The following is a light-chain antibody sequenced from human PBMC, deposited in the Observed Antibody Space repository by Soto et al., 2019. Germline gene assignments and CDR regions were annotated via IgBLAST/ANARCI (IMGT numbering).Light chain of an antibody. CDR1: EDIRTS. Sequence: DLQMTQSPSSLSASVGARVSITCQASEDIRTSLSWFQHKPGRAPKLLIYCASYLETGVPSRFRGSGSGTDFTLTISSLQHEDIATYYCQHYTNLPPFPFGPGTIVDIQ. J-gene: IGKJ3*01. CDR2: CAS. V-gene: IGKV1-33*01. CDR3: QHYTNLPPFP.